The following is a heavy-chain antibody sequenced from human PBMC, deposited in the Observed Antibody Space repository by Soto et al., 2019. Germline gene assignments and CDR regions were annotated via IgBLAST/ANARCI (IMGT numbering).Heavy chain of an antibody. CDR1: GFTFSTYW. D-gene: IGHD1-26*01. CDR2: INQDGSEK. CDR3: AREAGATNY. J-gene: IGHJ4*02. Sequence: EVQLVESGGGLVQPGGSLRLSCVASGFTFSTYWMSWDRQAPGKALEWVANINQDGSEKYYVDSVKGRFTISRDNTKYSLYLQMNSLRPEDTAVYYCAREAGATNYWGQGGLVTVSS. V-gene: IGHV3-7*05.